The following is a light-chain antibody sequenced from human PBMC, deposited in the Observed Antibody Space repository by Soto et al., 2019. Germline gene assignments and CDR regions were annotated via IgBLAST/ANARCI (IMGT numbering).Light chain of an antibody. J-gene: IGKJ4*01. CDR2: SAS. CDR3: QQLYSHPLT. V-gene: IGKV1-9*01. Sequence: IQLTQSPSSLSASVGDRVTITCRASQGITSYLAWYQQRPGKAPGLLIYSASTLQSGVPSRFSGSGYGTDFSLTISNLQPEDFATYXCQQLYSHPLTFGGGTKVEIK. CDR1: QGITSY.